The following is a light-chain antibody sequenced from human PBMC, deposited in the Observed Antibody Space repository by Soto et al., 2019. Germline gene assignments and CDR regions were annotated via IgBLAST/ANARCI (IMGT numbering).Light chain of an antibody. J-gene: IGLJ1*01. CDR1: SSDVGSYNY. CDR3: SSYTSGSTLYV. CDR2: ASS. Sequence: QSVLTQPASVSGSPGQSITISCTGTSSDVGSYNYVSWYQHHPGKAPRLMIYASSNRPSGVSHRFSGSRSGNTASLTISGLQAEDEADYYCSSYTSGSTLYVFGTWTKVTVL. V-gene: IGLV2-14*01.